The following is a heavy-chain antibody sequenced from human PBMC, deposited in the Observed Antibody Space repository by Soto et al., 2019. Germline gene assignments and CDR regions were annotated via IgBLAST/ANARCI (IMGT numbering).Heavy chain of an antibody. V-gene: IGHV4-34*01. Sequence: SETLSLTCAVYGGSFSGYYWSWIRQPPGKGLEWIGEINHSGSTNYNPSLKSRVTISVDTSKNQFSLKLSSVTAADTAVYYCARGGTIFGVVILSNWFDPWGQGTLVTVSS. J-gene: IGHJ5*02. CDR2: INHSGST. CDR3: ARGGTIFGVVILSNWFDP. D-gene: IGHD3-3*01. CDR1: GGSFSGYY.